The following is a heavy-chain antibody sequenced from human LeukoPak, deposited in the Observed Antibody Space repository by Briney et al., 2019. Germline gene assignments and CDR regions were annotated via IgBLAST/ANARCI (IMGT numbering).Heavy chain of an antibody. CDR1: GFTFSSYA. D-gene: IGHD3-9*01. Sequence: GGSLRLSCAASGFTFSSYAMHWVRQAPGKGLEWVAVISYDGSNKYYADSVKGRFTISRDNSKNTLYLQMNSLRAEDTAVYYCARPAVNYDILTGLDYWGQGTLVTVSS. V-gene: IGHV3-30-3*01. CDR3: ARPAVNYDILTGLDY. J-gene: IGHJ4*02. CDR2: ISYDGSNK.